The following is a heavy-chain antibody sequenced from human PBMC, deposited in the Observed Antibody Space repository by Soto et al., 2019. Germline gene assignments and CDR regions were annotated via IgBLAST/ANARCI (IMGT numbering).Heavy chain of an antibody. CDR2: INHFGSP. CDR1: NGSFMGYY. CDR3: ASLTGGRFLDKGDY. Sequence: QVQLHQWGAGLLKPSETLSLTCGVYNGSFMGYYWTWVRQPPGKGLEWIGEINHFGSPNYNPSLKCRVAISIDTSKHQFSLSLRSLTAADTAVYYCASLTGGRFLDKGDYWGQGILVTVSS. V-gene: IGHV4-34*01. J-gene: IGHJ4*02. D-gene: IGHD3-3*01.